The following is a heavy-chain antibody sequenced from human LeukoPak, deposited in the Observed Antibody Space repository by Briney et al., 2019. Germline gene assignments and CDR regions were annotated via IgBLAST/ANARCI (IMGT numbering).Heavy chain of an antibody. CDR1: GYTFTSYD. CDR2: MNPNSGNT. J-gene: IGHJ4*02. CDR3: ARAGGYCGRISCPYYFDY. Sequence: GASVKVSCKASGYTFTSYDINWVRQATGQGLEWTGWMNPNSGNTGYAQKFQGRVTMTRNTSISTAYMELSSLRSEDTAVYYCARAGGYCGRISCPYYFDYWGQGSLVAVSS. V-gene: IGHV1-8*01. D-gene: IGHD2-15*01.